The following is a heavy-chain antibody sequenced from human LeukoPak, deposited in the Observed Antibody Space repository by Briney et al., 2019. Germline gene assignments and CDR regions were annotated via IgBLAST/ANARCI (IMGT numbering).Heavy chain of an antibody. CDR1: GFTFSNHW. Sequence: PGGSLRLSCAASGFTFSNHWMHWVRQGPGKGLMWVSRINRDGSRTDYADSVKGRFTISRDDAKNTLYLQVNSLRAEDTAVYFCARGGSDTAMAHDYWGQGTLVTVSS. J-gene: IGHJ4*02. V-gene: IGHV3-74*01. D-gene: IGHD5-18*01. CDR2: INRDGSRT. CDR3: ARGGSDTAMAHDY.